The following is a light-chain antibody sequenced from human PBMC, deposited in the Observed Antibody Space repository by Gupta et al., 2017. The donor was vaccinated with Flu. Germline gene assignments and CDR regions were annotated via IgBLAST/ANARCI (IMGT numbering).Light chain of an antibody. V-gene: IGKV1-5*03. CDR3: QQYDSYSLT. J-gene: IGKJ4*01. Sequence: DIQMTQSPSTLSAYVGDRVTITCRASQSLSSWLAWYQQKPGKAPNLLIYKASNLESGVPSRFSGSGSGTEFTLTISSLQPDDFATYYCQQYDSYSLTFGGGTKVEN. CDR1: QSLSSW. CDR2: KAS.